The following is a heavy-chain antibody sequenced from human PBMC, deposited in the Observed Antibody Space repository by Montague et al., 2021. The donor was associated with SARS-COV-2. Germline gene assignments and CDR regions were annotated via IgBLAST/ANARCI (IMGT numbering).Heavy chain of an antibody. V-gene: IGHV4-59*01. CDR1: GGSISSYY. D-gene: IGHD6-25*01. Sequence: SETLSLTCTVSGGSISSYYWSWIRQPPGKGLEWIGYIYYSGSTNYNPSLKSRVTISVDTSKNQFSLKLSSVTAADTAVYYCARDGHIAAGPPDYYAMDVWGDRTTVPVSS. J-gene: IGHJ6*02. CDR3: ARDGHIAAGPPDYYAMDV. CDR2: IYYSGST.